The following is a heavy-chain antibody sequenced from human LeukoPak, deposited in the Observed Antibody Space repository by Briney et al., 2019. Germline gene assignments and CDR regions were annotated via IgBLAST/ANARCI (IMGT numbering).Heavy chain of an antibody. J-gene: IGHJ6*03. Sequence: GGSLRLSCAVSGFTFSNYVMIWVRQAPGMGLEWVSAISGTGVNTFYADSVKGRFTMSRDNPKNMLYLQMNSQRAEDTALYYCAKGIRQLGNYYYYMDVWGKGTTVTVSS. D-gene: IGHD7-27*01. CDR2: ISGTGVNT. CDR1: GFTFSNYV. V-gene: IGHV3-23*01. CDR3: AKGIRQLGNYYYYMDV.